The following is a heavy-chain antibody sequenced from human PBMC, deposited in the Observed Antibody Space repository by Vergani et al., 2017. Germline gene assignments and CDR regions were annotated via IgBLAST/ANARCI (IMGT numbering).Heavy chain of an antibody. D-gene: IGHD3-10*01. J-gene: IGHJ6*03. CDR1: GYTFTGYY. Sequence: QVQLVQSGAEVKKPGASVKVSCKASGYTFTGYYMHWVRQAPGQGLEWMGWINPNSGGTNYAQKFQGRVTMTRDTSISTAYMGLSRLRSDDTAVYYCARDVLNVLLWFGEPMGYMDVWGKGTTVTVSS. CDR3: ARDVLNVLLWFGEPMGYMDV. CDR2: INPNSGGT. V-gene: IGHV1-2*02.